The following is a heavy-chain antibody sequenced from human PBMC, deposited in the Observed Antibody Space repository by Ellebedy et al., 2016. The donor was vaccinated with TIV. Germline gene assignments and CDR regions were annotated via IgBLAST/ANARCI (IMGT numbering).Heavy chain of an antibody. J-gene: IGHJ6*02. CDR2: ISDRGST. Sequence: MPSETLSLTCTVAGGSINTFHWSWSRQPPGKGLEWLGFISDRGSTRYNPSLKSRVTISVDPSKNQFSLKVTSATAADTALYFCARMKGKYATGYYGMDVWGRGTTVIVSS. CDR1: GGSINTFH. V-gene: IGHV4-59*08. CDR3: ARMKGKYATGYYGMDV. D-gene: IGHD2-2*01.